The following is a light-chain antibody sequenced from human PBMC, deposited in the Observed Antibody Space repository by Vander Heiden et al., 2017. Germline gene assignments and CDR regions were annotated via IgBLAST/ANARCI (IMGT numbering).Light chain of an antibody. CDR1: QSVSSN. V-gene: IGKV3-15*01. Sequence: EIVMTQSPASLSVSPGERATLSCRASQSVSSNLAWYQQKPGQAPKLLIYDADTRATGISARLSGSGSGTEFTLTISSLQSEDFAVYYCQQDDDWPHFFGGGTKVEIK. CDR2: DAD. J-gene: IGKJ4*01. CDR3: QQDDDWPHF.